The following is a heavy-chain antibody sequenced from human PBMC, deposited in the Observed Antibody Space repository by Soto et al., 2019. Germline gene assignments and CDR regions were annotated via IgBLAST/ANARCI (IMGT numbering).Heavy chain of an antibody. CDR3: TADLSPPEGPSYPIDY. Sequence: EVQLVESGGGLVTPGGSLRLSCVVSGFTFNNAWMNWVRQAPGKGLEWVGRMKSNGATDYAAFVKGRFTFSRDDSRGTLYLQMNSLETEDTAVYYCTADLSPPEGPSYPIDYWGQGTLVTASS. D-gene: IGHD1-26*01. V-gene: IGHV3-15*01. CDR2: MKSNGAT. CDR1: GFTFNNAW. J-gene: IGHJ4*02.